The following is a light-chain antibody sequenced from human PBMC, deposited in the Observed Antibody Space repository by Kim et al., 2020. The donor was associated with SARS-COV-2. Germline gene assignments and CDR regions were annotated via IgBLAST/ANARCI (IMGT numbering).Light chain of an antibody. V-gene: IGLV2-23*02. Sequence: QSALTQPASVSGSPGQSITISCTGTSSDVGSYNLVSWYQQHPGKAPKLIIYEVSKWPSGVSNRFSGSKSGNTASLTISGLQAEDEAHYYCCSYAHYSTVIFGGGTQLTVL. CDR1: SSDVGSYNL. J-gene: IGLJ2*01. CDR3: CSYAHYSTVI. CDR2: EVS.